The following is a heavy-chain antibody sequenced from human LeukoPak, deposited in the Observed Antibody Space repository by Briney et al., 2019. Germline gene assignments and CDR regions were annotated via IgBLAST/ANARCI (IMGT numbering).Heavy chain of an antibody. J-gene: IGHJ4*02. CDR3: ARDPSPLRFLEWLLDY. CDR1: GFTFSSYA. D-gene: IGHD3-3*01. V-gene: IGHV3-30*04. Sequence: PGGSLRLSCAASGFTFSSYAMHWVRQAPGKGLEWEAVISYDGSNKYYADSVKGRFTISRDNSKNTLYLQMNSLRAEDTAVYYCARDPSPLRFLEWLLDYWGQGTLVTVSS. CDR2: ISYDGSNK.